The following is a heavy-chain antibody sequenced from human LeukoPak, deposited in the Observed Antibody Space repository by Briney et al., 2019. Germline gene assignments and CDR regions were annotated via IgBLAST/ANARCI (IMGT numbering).Heavy chain of an antibody. V-gene: IGHV4-39*07. J-gene: IGHJ4*02. D-gene: IGHD2-21*02. Sequence: SETLSLTCTVSGGSISSGGYYWGWIRQPPGKGLEWIGSIYYSGSTYYNPSLKSRVTISVDTSKNQFSLKLSSVTAADTAVYYCATQVAYCGGDCYNHGDYWGQGTLVTVSS. CDR1: GGSISSGGYY. CDR2: IYYSGST. CDR3: ATQVAYCGGDCYNHGDY.